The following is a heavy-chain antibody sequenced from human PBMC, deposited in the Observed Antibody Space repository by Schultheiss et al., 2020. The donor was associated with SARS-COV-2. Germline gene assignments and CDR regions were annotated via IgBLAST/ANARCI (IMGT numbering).Heavy chain of an antibody. CDR3: ARGANGIVLDL. D-gene: IGHD3-22*01. V-gene: IGHV3-7*03. CDR1: GFTVSSNY. Sequence: GESLKISCAASGFTVSSNYMNWVRQAPGKGLEWVANIKYDGSEKFYVDSVKGRFTISRDNAKNSLFLQMNSLRVDDTALYYCARGANGIVLDLWGQGTMVTVSS. J-gene: IGHJ3*01. CDR2: IKYDGSEK.